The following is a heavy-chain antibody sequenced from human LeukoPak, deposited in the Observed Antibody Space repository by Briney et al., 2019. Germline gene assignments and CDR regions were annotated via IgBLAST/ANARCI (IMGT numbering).Heavy chain of an antibody. J-gene: IGHJ4*02. CDR2: IIPIFGTA. CDR3: AREIAVAGTRYFDY. V-gene: IGHV1-69*13. CDR1: GGTCSSYA. Sequence: SVKVSCKASGGTCSSYAISWVRQAPGQGLEWMGGIIPIFGTANYAQKFQGRVTITADESTSTAYMELSSLRSEDTAVYYCAREIAVAGTRYFDYWGQGTLVTVSS. D-gene: IGHD6-19*01.